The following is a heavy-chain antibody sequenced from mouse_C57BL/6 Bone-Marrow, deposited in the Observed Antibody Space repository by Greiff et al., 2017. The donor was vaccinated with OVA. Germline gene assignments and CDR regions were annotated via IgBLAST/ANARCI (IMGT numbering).Heavy chain of an antibody. V-gene: IGHV1-54*01. D-gene: IGHD2-1*01. J-gene: IGHJ2*01. CDR3: ARRGIYYDNYHY. Sequence: QVQLQQSGAELVRPGTSVKVSCKASGYAFTNYLIEWVKQRPGQGLEWIGVINPGSGGTNYNEKFKGKATLTADKSSSTAYMQLSSLTSEDSAVYFCARRGIYYDNYHYWGQGTTLTVSS. CDR1: GYAFTNYL. CDR2: INPGSGGT.